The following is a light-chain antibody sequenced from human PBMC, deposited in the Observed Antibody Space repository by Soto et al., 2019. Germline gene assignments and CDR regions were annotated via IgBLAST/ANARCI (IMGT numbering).Light chain of an antibody. CDR2: AAS. CDR1: QSVISSY. CDR3: QQYGTTPQT. V-gene: IGKV3-20*01. J-gene: IGKJ2*01. Sequence: DTVLTQSPDTLSLSPGDRATLSCRASQSVISSYLPWYQQKPGQAPRLLIYAASSRASDIPDRFSGSGSGTDFTLTISRLEPEDFAVYYCQQYGTTPQTFGQGTKVDIK.